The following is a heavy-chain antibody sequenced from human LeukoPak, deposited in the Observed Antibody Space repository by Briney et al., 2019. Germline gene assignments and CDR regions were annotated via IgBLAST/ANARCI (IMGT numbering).Heavy chain of an antibody. CDR2: VWYDGSNK. CDR3: ARDPSLQVTLDY. V-gene: IGHV3-33*01. Sequence: AGGSLGLSCAASGFIFSNYGMHWVRQAPGKGLEWVAVVWYDGSNKYYADSVKGRFTISRDNSKNMLYLQMNSLRAEDTAVYYCARDPSLQVTLDYWGQGTLVTVSS. J-gene: IGHJ4*02. CDR1: GFIFSNYG. D-gene: IGHD4-11*01.